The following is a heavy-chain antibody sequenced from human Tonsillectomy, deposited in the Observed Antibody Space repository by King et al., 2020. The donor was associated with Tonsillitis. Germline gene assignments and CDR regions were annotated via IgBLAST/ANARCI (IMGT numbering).Heavy chain of an antibody. CDR3: ARDYGSDTFYSRPWYY. J-gene: IGHJ4*02. V-gene: IGHV4-59*01. CDR1: GGSISNYY. D-gene: IGHD3-10*01. CDR2: VYFSGTT. Sequence: VQLQESGPGLVKPSETLSLMCTVSGGSISNYYWSWLRQTPGKGLEWIGYVYFSGTTKYNPSLGSRVTISADTPKNQFSLNLRSVTAADTAVYYSARDYGSDTFYSRPWYYGGEGVLVTVS.